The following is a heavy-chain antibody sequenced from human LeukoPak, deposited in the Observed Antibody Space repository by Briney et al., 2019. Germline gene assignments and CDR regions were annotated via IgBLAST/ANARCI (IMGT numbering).Heavy chain of an antibody. CDR1: GGSISSGDYY. CDR3: ARSIAARPSILDY. D-gene: IGHD6-6*01. Sequence: SQTLSLTCTVSGGSISSGDYYWSWIRQPPGKGLDWIGYIYYSGSTYYNPSLKSRASISVDTSKNHFSLKLSSVTAADTAVYYCARSIAARPSILDYWGQGTLVTVSS. V-gene: IGHV4-30-4*08. J-gene: IGHJ4*02. CDR2: IYYSGST.